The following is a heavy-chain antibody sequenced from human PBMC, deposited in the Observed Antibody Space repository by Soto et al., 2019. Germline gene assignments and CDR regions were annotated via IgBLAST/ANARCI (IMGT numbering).Heavy chain of an antibody. CDR2: INDDGTRT. CDR3: IRGPRPSSVGTGAF. CDR1: GFVFNMYW. J-gene: IGHJ4*02. Sequence: FLRLSCAASGFVFNMYWMHWVRQVPGEGPEWVTRINDDGTRTDYADSAKGRFTISRDNAKDILYLQMNALRVDDTAVYYCIRGPRPSSVGTGAFWGQGTLVTVSS. D-gene: IGHD3-10*01. V-gene: IGHV3-74*01.